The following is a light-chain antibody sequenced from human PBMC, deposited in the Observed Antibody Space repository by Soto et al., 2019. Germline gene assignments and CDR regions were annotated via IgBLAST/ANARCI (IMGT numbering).Light chain of an antibody. CDR3: SSYTSSSTLYV. V-gene: IGLV2-14*01. CDR2: DVS. J-gene: IGLJ1*01. Sequence: QSVLTQPASVSGSPGQSITISCTGTSSDVGGYNYVSWYQQHPGKAPKLMIYDVSNWPSGVSNRFSGSKSGNTASLTISGLQAEDEAAYYCSSYTSSSTLYVFGTGTKVTVL. CDR1: SSDVGGYNY.